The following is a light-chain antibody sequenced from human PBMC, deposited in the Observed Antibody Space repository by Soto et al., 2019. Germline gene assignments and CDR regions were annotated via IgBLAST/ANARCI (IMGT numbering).Light chain of an antibody. V-gene: IGKV1-5*01. CDR1: QNIRTW. CDR3: QHYNPYSGP. CDR2: DAS. Sequence: DIQMTQSPSTLSASVGDRVTITCRASQNIRTWLSWYQQKPGKAPNLLIFDASSLHSGVPSRFSGSGSGTEFTLTITSRQPDDFATYYCQHYNPYSGPFGQGTKVDIK. J-gene: IGKJ1*01.